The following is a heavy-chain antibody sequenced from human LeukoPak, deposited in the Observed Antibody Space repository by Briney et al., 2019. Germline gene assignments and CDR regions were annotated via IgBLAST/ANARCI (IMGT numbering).Heavy chain of an antibody. V-gene: IGHV3-23*01. J-gene: IGHJ4*02. CDR3: AKDTGSGYDYFSYYFDY. Sequence: GGSLRLSCVASGFTFRRYWMTWVRQAPGKGLEWVSAISGSGVSTYYADSVKGRFTISRDNSKNTLYLQINSLRAEDTAVYYCAKDTGSGYDYFSYYFDYWGQGTLVTVSS. D-gene: IGHD5-12*01. CDR2: ISGSGVST. CDR1: GFTFRRYW.